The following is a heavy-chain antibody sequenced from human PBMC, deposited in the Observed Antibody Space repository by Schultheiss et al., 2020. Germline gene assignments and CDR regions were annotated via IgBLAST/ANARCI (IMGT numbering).Heavy chain of an antibody. D-gene: IGHD6-19*01. CDR2: VYYSGST. CDR1: GGSISSYY. J-gene: IGHJ4*02. Sequence: SETLSLTCTVSGGSISSYYWSWIRQPPGKGLEWIGYVYYSGSTNYNPSLKSRVTISVDTSKNQFSLKLSSVTAADTAVYYCASTYRDSSGWHYFDYWGQGTLVTVSS. V-gene: IGHV4-59*08. CDR3: ASTYRDSSGWHYFDY.